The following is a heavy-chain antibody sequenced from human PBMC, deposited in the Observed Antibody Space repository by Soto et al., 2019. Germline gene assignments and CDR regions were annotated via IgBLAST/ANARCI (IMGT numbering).Heavy chain of an antibody. Sequence: AGGSLRLSCAASGFTVSSNYMSWVRQAPGKGLEWVSVIYSGGSTYYADSVKGRFTISRDNSKNTLYLQMNSLRAEDTAVYYCARDRPRGYCSSTSCYSHYYYYMDVWGKGTTVTVSS. D-gene: IGHD2-2*02. CDR3: ARDRPRGYCSSTSCYSHYYYYMDV. CDR1: GFTVSSNY. CDR2: IYSGGST. J-gene: IGHJ6*03. V-gene: IGHV3-66*01.